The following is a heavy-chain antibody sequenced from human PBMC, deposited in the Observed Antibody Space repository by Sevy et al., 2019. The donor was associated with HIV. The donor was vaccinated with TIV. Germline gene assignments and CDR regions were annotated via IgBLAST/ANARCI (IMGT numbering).Heavy chain of an antibody. CDR3: AREGMVPPDYYYYGMDV. CDR1: GFTFSSYW. Sequence: GGSLRLSCAASGFTFSSYWMSWVRQAPGKGLEWVVNIKQDGSEKYYVDSVKGRFTISRDNAKNSLYLQMNSLRAEDTAVYYCAREGMVPPDYYYYGMDVWGQGTTVTVSS. J-gene: IGHJ6*02. CDR2: IKQDGSEK. D-gene: IGHD3-10*01. V-gene: IGHV3-7*01.